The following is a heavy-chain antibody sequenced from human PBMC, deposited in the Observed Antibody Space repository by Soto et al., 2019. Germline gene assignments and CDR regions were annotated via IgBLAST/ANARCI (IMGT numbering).Heavy chain of an antibody. CDR1: GGSISSGGYY. CDR3: ARLEAVARNFDY. D-gene: IGHD6-19*01. Sequence: SETLSLTCTVSGGSISSGGYYWSWIRQHPGKGLEWIGYIYYSGSTYYNPSLKSRVTISVDTSKNQFSLKLSSVTAADTAVYYCARLEAVARNFDYWGQGTLVTVSS. CDR2: IYYSGST. V-gene: IGHV4-31*03. J-gene: IGHJ4*02.